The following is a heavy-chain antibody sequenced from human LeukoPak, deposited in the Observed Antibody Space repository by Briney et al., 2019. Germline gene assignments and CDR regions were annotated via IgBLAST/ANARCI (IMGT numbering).Heavy chain of an antibody. CDR1: GFAFSTYW. Sequence: GGSLTLSCAASGFAFSTYWMHWVRQAPGKGLVWVSLIKSDGSSTNYADSVKGRFTISRDNAKNTLYLQMNSLRAEDTAVYYCARDVGYQVDYWGQGTLVTVSS. D-gene: IGHD2-15*01. CDR3: ARDVGYQVDY. J-gene: IGHJ4*02. V-gene: IGHV3-74*01. CDR2: IKSDGSST.